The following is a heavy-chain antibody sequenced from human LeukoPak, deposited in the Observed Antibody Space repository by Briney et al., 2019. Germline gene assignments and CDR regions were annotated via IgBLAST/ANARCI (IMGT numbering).Heavy chain of an antibody. D-gene: IGHD3-22*01. Sequence: GGSLRLSCAASGFTFSSYWMSWVRQAPGKGLEWVANIKEDGSEKYYVDSVKGRFTISRDNGKNSLYLQMNSLRAEDTAVYYCARALAARHTSGYIDYWGQGTLVTVSS. CDR1: GFTFSSYW. J-gene: IGHJ4*02. CDR2: IKEDGSEK. CDR3: ARALAARHTSGYIDY. V-gene: IGHV3-7*04.